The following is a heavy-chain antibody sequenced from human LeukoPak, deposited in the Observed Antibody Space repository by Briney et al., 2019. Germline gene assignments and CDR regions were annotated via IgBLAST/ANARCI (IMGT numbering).Heavy chain of an antibody. Sequence: PSETLSLTCTVSGGSVSSGTYYWSWIRQPPGKGLEWIGYIYYTGSTNYNPSLESRVTISVDTSKNQFSLKLSSVTAADTAVYYCARQPIMITFGGVIVHYTLDYWGQGTLVTVSS. J-gene: IGHJ4*02. CDR2: IYYTGST. D-gene: IGHD3-16*02. V-gene: IGHV4-61*01. CDR3: ARQPIMITFGGVIVHYTLDY. CDR1: GGSVSSGTYY.